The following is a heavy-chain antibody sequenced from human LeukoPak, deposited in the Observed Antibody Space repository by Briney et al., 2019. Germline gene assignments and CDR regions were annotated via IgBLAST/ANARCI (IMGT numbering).Heavy chain of an antibody. D-gene: IGHD6-19*01. CDR2: INSSGGTT. J-gene: IGHJ6*02. V-gene: IGHV3-23*01. CDR3: AKGESSSGLKVAMDV. CDR1: GFTFSSYA. Sequence: GGSLRLSCAASGFTFSSYAMSWVRQAPGKGLEWVAGINSSGGTTYYADSVKGRFTISRDKSKSTLYLEMNSLRADDTAVYYCAKGESSSGLKVAMDVWGQGTTVTVSS.